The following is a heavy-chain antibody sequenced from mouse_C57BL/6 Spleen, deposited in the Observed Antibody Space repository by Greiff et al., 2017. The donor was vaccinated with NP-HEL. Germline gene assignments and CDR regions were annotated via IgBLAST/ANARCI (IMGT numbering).Heavy chain of an antibody. D-gene: IGHD1-1*01. CDR3: ASPMGDYYGSSYGAMDY. CDR2: IDPSDCET. CDR1: GYTFTSYC. J-gene: IGHJ4*01. V-gene: IGHV1-52*01. Sequence: VQLQQPGAELVRPGSSVKLSCKASGYTFTSYCMHWVKQRPIQRLEWIGNIDPSDCETHYNQKFKDKATLTVDKSSSTAYMQLSSLTSEDSAVYYCASPMGDYYGSSYGAMDYWGQGTSVTISS.